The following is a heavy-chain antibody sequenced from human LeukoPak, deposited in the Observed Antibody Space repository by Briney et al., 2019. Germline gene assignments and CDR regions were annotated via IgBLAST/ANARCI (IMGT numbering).Heavy chain of an antibody. V-gene: IGHV3-48*04. CDR3: AREGPRYCGGDCENNWFDP. CDR1: GFTFSRDS. CDR2: ISSSSSTI. J-gene: IGHJ5*02. Sequence: GGSLRLSCAASGFTFSRDSMNWVRQAPGKGLEWVSYISSSSSTIYYADSVKGRFTISRDNAKNSLYLQMNSLRAEDTAVYYCAREGPRYCGGDCENNWFDPWGQGTLVTVSS. D-gene: IGHD2-21*02.